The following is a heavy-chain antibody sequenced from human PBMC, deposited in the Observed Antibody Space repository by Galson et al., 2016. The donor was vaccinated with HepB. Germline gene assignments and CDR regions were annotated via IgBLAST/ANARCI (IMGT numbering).Heavy chain of an antibody. CDR1: GFPFSNNW. D-gene: IGHD6-19*01. CDR2: IYNDGSRT. CDR3: AGPPHETVADPFFY. Sequence: SLRLSCAASGFPFSNNWMHWVRQAPGKGLLWVSAIYNDGSRTTYADSVKGRFTISRDNAKNTVYLQMNSLRAEDTAVYYCAGPPHETVADPFFYWGHGTLVSVSS. V-gene: IGHV3-74*03. J-gene: IGHJ4*01.